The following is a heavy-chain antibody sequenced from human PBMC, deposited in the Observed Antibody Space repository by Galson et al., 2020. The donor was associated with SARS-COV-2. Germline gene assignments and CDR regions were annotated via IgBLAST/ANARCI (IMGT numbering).Heavy chain of an antibody. J-gene: IGHJ4*02. CDR2: INHSGST. V-gene: IGHV4-34*01. Sequence: SESLSLTCAASGGSFSGYNRSWIRQSPGKGLEWIGEINHSGSTKYNPSLKSRVTISVDTSKNQFSLKLNSMTAADTGVYYCARGVPGYWGQGTLVTVSS. CDR3: ARGVPGY. CDR1: GGSFSGYN.